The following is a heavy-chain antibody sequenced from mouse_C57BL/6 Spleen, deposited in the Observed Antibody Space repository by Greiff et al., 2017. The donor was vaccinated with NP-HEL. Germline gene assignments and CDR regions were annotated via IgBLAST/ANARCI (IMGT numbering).Heavy chain of an antibody. V-gene: IGHV3-6*01. J-gene: IGHJ1*03. Sequence: DVQLQESGPGLVKPSQSLSLTCSVTGYSITSGYYWNWIRQFPGNKLEWMGYISYDGSNNYNPSLKNRISITRDTSKNQFFLKLNSVTTEDTATYYCASTVGWYFDVWGTGTTVTVSS. CDR1: GYSITSGYY. CDR2: ISYDGSN. CDR3: ASTVGWYFDV. D-gene: IGHD1-1*01.